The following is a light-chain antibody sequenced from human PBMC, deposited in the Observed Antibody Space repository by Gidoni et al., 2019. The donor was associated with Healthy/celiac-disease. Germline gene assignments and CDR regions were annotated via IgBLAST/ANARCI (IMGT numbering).Light chain of an antibody. J-gene: IGLJ2*01. V-gene: IGLV2-23*01. CDR1: SSDVGSYNL. CDR3: CSYAGSFHVV. Sequence: QSDLTQPASVSGSPAQSITISCTGTSSDVGSYNLVSWYQQHPGKAPKLMIYEGSKRPSGVSNRFSGSKSGNTASLTISGLQAEDEADYYCCSYAGSFHVVFGGGTKLTVL. CDR2: EGS.